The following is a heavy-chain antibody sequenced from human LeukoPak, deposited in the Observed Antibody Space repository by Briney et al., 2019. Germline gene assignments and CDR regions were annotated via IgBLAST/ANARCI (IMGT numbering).Heavy chain of an antibody. CDR3: ARGGYYDSSGYYYPN. CDR1: GFTFSSYA. CDR2: ISYDGSNK. Sequence: GGSLRLSCAASGFTFSSYAMHWVRQAPGKGLEWVAVISYDGSNKYYADSVKGRFTISRDNSKNTLYLQMNSLRAEDTAVYYCARGGYYDSSGYYYPNWGQGTLVTVSS. V-gene: IGHV3-30-3*01. D-gene: IGHD3-22*01. J-gene: IGHJ4*02.